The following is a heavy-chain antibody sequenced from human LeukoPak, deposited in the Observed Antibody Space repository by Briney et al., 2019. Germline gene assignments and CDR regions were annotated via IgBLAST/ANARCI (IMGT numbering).Heavy chain of an antibody. V-gene: IGHV3-21*01. Sequence: GGSLRLSCAASGFTFSSYSMNWVRQAPGKGLEWVSSISSSSSYIYHADSVKGRFTISRDNAKNSLYLQMNSLRAEDTAVYYCARWGNTAMVTYHYYYMDVWGKGTTVTVSS. CDR1: GFTFSSYS. CDR2: ISSSSSYI. J-gene: IGHJ6*03. CDR3: ARWGNTAMVTYHYYYMDV. D-gene: IGHD5-18*01.